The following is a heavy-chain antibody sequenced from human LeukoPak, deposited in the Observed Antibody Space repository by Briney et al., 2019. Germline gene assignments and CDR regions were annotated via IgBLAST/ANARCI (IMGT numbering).Heavy chain of an antibody. CDR3: ARGSRYCSGGSCKKY. D-gene: IGHD2-15*01. CDR2: RNPNSGNT. CDR1: GYTFTSYD. J-gene: IGHJ4*02. Sequence: SVKVSCKASGYTFTSYDINWVRQATRQGLEGMGCRNPNSGNTGYAQKFQGRVTMTRNTSISTAYMELSSLRSEDTAVYYCARGSRYCSGGSCKKYWGQGTLVTVSS. V-gene: IGHV1-8*01.